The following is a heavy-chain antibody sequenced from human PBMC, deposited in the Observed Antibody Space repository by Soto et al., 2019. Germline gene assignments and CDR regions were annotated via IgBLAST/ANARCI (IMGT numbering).Heavy chain of an antibody. V-gene: IGHV3-30*18. CDR2: ISYDGSNK. CDR1: GFTFSSYG. Sequence: PGGSLRLSCAASGFTFSSYGMRWVRQAPGKGLEWVAVISYDGSNKYYADSVKGRFTISRDNSKKTLYLQMNSLRAEDTAVYYCAKDGSMVRGVISYYYGMDVWGQGTTVTVSS. CDR3: AKDGSMVRGVISYYYGMDV. D-gene: IGHD3-10*01. J-gene: IGHJ6*02.